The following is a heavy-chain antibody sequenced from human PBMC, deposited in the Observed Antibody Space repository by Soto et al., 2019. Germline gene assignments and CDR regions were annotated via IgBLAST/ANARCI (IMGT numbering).Heavy chain of an antibody. CDR1: GGSISSGGYY. V-gene: IGHV4-31*03. Sequence: QVQLQESGPGLVKPSQTLSLTCTVSGGSISSGGYYWSWIRQHPGKGLEWIGYIYYSGSTYYNPSLKSRVTISVDTSKNQFSLKLSSVTAADTAVYYCARSSSIAARAYYFDYWGQGTLVTVSS. CDR2: IYYSGST. D-gene: IGHD6-6*01. CDR3: ARSSSIAARAYYFDY. J-gene: IGHJ4*02.